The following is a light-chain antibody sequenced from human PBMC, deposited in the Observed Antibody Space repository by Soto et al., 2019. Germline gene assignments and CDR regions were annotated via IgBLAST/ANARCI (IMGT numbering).Light chain of an antibody. V-gene: IGKV1-33*01. Sequence: DIQLTQSPSSLSASVGDRVTITCQASQDISTYLNWYQQKPGRAPKLLIYDASNLETGVPSRFSGSGSGTDFTCTISSLQPEDIATYYCQQYDYVPRTFGQGTKLEIK. CDR1: QDISTY. CDR2: DAS. CDR3: QQYDYVPRT. J-gene: IGKJ2*01.